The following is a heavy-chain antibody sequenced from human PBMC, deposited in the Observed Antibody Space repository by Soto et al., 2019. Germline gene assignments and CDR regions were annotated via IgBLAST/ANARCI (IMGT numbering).Heavy chain of an antibody. CDR1: GYTFTSYY. Sequence: ASVKVSCKASGYTFTSYYMHWVRQAPGQGLEWMGIINPSGGSTSYAQKFQGRITMTRDTSIKTAYMELSRLKSDHTAVYYCARLRTYYYDTSRYHGVFDFWGKGTMVPVSS. CDR2: INPSGGST. V-gene: IGHV1-46*01. D-gene: IGHD3-22*01. J-gene: IGHJ3*01. CDR3: ARLRTYYYDTSRYHGVFDF.